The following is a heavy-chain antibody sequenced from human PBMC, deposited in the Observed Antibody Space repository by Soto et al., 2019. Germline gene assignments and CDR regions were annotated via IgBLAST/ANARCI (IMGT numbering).Heavy chain of an antibody. CDR1: GGSISSYY. D-gene: IGHD3-22*01. Sequence: PSETLSLTCTASGGSISSYYWSWIRQPAGKGLEWIGRIYTSGSTNYNPSLKSRVTMSVDTSKNQFSLKLSSVTAADTAVYYCARGGGSGYYIDNWFDPWGQGTLVTVSS. J-gene: IGHJ5*02. V-gene: IGHV4-4*07. CDR3: ARGGGSGYYIDNWFDP. CDR2: IYTSGST.